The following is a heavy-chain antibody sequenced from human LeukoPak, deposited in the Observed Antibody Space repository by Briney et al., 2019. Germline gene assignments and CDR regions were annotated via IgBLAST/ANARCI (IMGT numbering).Heavy chain of an antibody. CDR1: GFTFSNAW. CDR3: TTDPAVTMTAGGYYYYYMDV. J-gene: IGHJ6*03. V-gene: IGHV3-15*01. D-gene: IGHD3-22*01. CDR2: IKSKTDGGTT. Sequence: GGSLRLSCAASGFTFSNAWMSWVRQAPGKGLEWVGRIKSKTDGGTTDYAAPVKGRFTISRDDSKNTLYLQMNSLKTEDTAVYYCTTDPAVTMTAGGYYYYYMDVWAKGPRSPSP.